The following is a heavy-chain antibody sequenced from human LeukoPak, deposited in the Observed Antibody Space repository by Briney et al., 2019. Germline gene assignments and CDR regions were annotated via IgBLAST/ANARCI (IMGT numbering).Heavy chain of an antibody. CDR2: ISGSGGST. D-gene: IGHD3-22*01. V-gene: IGHV3-23*01. CDR3: AKTIRPSDYYYDSSGYYYPFDY. CDR1: GFTFSSYA. J-gene: IGHJ4*02. Sequence: GGSLRLSCAASGFTFSSYAMSWVRQAPGKGLEWVSAISGSGGSTYYADSVKGRFTISRDNSKNTLYLQMNSLRAEDTAVYYCAKTIRPSDYYYDSSGYYYPFDYWGQGTLVTVSS.